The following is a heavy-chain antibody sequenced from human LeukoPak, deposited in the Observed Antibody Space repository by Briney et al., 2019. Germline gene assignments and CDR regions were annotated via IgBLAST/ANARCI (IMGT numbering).Heavy chain of an antibody. Sequence: ASVKVSCKASGYTFTDYAISWVRQAPGQGLEWLGWISVYNGHTNYAQKLQGRVTMTTDTSTSTAYMELRSLRSDDTAVYYCAKVYFLDIWGQGTMVTVSS. V-gene: IGHV1-18*01. CDR1: GYTFTDYA. J-gene: IGHJ3*02. CDR2: ISVYNGHT. CDR3: AKVYFLDI. D-gene: IGHD3-10*01.